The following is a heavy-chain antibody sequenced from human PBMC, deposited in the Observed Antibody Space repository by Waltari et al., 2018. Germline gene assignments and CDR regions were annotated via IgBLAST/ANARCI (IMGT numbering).Heavy chain of an antibody. CDR1: GFNFSSYW. CDR2: IKQDGSDK. Sequence: EVRLVESGGGLVQPGGSLRLSGAASGFNFSSYWMSWVRQAPGKGLEWVANIKQDGSDKYYVDSVEGRFTVSRDNAKNSLYLQMNSLRAEDTAVYYCARVYWPRGFDYWGQGTLVTVS. D-gene: IGHD2-8*02. J-gene: IGHJ4*02. V-gene: IGHV3-7*01. CDR3: ARVYWPRGFDY.